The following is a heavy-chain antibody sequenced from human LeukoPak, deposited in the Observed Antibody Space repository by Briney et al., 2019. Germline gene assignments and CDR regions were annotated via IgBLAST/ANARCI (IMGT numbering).Heavy chain of an antibody. Sequence: GASVTVSCKASGGTFSSYAISWVRQAPGQGLEWMGGIIPIFGTANYAQKFQGRVTITADESTSTAYMELSSLRSEDTAVYYCARDRSKRLDYWGQGTLVTVSS. CDR1: GGTFSSYA. CDR3: ARDRSKRLDY. J-gene: IGHJ4*02. CDR2: IIPIFGTA. V-gene: IGHV1-69*13.